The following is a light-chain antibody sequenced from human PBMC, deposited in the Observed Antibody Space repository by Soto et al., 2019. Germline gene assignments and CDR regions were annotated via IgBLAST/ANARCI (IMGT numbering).Light chain of an antibody. V-gene: IGKV1-5*01. CDR3: QQYKVYPYT. J-gene: IGKJ2*01. Sequence: DIHMTQSPATLSASIGDIVTLTCRASQSLTGSLAWYQQKPGRPPKLLIYDVSILESEVPSRFSGSESGTDFTLTISSLRPDDFASFSCQQYKVYPYTFGQGTRLDI. CDR2: DVS. CDR1: QSLTGS.